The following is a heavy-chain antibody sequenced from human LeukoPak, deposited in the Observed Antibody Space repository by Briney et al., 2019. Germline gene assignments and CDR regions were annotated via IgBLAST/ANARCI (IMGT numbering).Heavy chain of an antibody. D-gene: IGHD5-18*01. Sequence: SETLSLTCTVSGGSISSGGYYWSWIRQHPGTGLEWIGYIYYSGSTYYNPSLKSRVTISVDTSKNQLSLKLSSVTAADTAVYYCARARGYSYGPAYYYYGMDVWGQGTTVTVSS. CDR3: ARARGYSYGPAYYYYGMDV. V-gene: IGHV4-31*03. J-gene: IGHJ6*02. CDR2: IYYSGST. CDR1: GGSISSGGYY.